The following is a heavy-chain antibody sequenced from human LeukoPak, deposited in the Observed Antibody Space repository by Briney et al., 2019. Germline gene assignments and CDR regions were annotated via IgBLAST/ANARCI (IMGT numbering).Heavy chain of an antibody. CDR3: ARTRYYDSSGYYFDDAFDI. CDR1: GFTFSSYE. D-gene: IGHD3-22*01. J-gene: IGHJ3*02. Sequence: QTGGSLRLSCAASGFTFSSYEMNWVGQAPGKGLEWVSYISSSGSTIYYADSVKGRFTISRDNAKNSLYLQMNSLRAEDTAVYYCARTRYYDSSGYYFDDAFDIWGQGTMVTVSS. CDR2: ISSSGSTI. V-gene: IGHV3-48*03.